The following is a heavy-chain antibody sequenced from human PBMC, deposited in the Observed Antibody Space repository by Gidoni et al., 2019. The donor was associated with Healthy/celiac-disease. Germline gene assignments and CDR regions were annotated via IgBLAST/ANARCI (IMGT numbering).Heavy chain of an antibody. D-gene: IGHD1-26*01. Sequence: QLQLQESGPGLVKPSETLSLTCTVSGGSISSSSYYWGWIRQPPGKGLEWIGSIYYSGSTYYNPSLKSRVTISVDTSKNQFSLKLSSVTAADTAVYYCATLADFGRTGLLYAFDIWGQGTMVTVSS. V-gene: IGHV4-39*01. J-gene: IGHJ3*02. CDR2: IYYSGST. CDR3: ATLADFGRTGLLYAFDI. CDR1: GGSISSSSYY.